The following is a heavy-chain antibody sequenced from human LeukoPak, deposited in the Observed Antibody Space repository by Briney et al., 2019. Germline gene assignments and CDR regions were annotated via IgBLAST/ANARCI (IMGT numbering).Heavy chain of an antibody. D-gene: IGHD6-13*01. V-gene: IGHV3-23*01. Sequence: GGSLRLSCAASGFTFSSYAISWVRQAPGKGLEWVSAISGSGGSTYYADSVKGRFTISRDNAKNSLYLQMNSLRAEDTAVYYCAREVAAAGMAIYYYYMDVWGKGTTVTVS. CDR1: GFTFSSYA. CDR2: ISGSGGST. CDR3: AREVAAAGMAIYYYYMDV. J-gene: IGHJ6*03.